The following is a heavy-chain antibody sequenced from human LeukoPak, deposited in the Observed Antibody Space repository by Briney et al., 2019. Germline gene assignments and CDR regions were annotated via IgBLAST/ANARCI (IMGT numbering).Heavy chain of an antibody. Sequence: SETLSLTCTVSGGSISTFYWNWIRQPPGKGLEWIGYIYHSGDTRYNPSLKSRVTISVDTSKSQFSLKVSSVTAADTAVYYCARGGYSGSDWTTWGQGTLVAVSS. CDR2: IYHSGDT. CDR3: ARGGYSGSDWTT. CDR1: GGSISTFY. D-gene: IGHD5-12*01. J-gene: IGHJ5*02. V-gene: IGHV4-59*01.